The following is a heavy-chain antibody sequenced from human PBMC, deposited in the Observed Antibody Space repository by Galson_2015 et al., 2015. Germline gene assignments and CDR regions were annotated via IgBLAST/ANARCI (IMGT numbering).Heavy chain of an antibody. D-gene: IGHD3-16*01. J-gene: IGHJ6*02. Sequence: CAISGDSVSSNTATWNWIRQSPSRGLEWLGRTYHRSKWYSDYAVSVKGRITINPDTSKNQLSLQLNSVTPEDTAVYFCARGALGGQRFGVDVWGQGTTVTVSS. CDR3: ARGALGGQRFGVDV. CDR1: GDSVSSNTAT. CDR2: TYHRSKWYS. V-gene: IGHV6-1*01.